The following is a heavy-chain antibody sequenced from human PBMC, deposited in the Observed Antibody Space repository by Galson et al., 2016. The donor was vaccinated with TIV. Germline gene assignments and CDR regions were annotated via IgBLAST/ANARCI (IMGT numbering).Heavy chain of an antibody. Sequence: CAISGDSVSSNSAAWNWIRQSPSRGLEWLERTYYRSKWYNGYALSVKSRITINPDTSKNQVSLQLHSVTPEDTAVYYCARATPSVFGVVMTLDYWGQGTLVTVSS. CDR2: TYYRSKWYN. D-gene: IGHD3-3*01. CDR3: ARATPSVFGVVMTLDY. J-gene: IGHJ4*02. CDR1: GDSVSSNSAA. V-gene: IGHV6-1*01.